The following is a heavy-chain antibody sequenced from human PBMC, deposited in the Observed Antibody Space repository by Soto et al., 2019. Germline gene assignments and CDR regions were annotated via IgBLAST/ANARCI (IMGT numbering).Heavy chain of an antibody. CDR2: LSCSGGST. J-gene: IGHJ4*02. D-gene: IGHD6-6*01. CDR1: GFTFSNYA. CDR3: AKDRFIAARKYFDY. Sequence: GGSLRLSCAASGFTFSNYAMTWFRQAPGKGLEWVSALSCSGGSTYYADSVKGRFTISRDNSKNTLYLQMNSLRAEDTARYYCAKDRFIAARKYFDYWGQGTLVTVSS. V-gene: IGHV3-23*01.